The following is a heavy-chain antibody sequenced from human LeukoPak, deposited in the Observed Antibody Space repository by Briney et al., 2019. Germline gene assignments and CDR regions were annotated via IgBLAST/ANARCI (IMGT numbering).Heavy chain of an antibody. CDR1: GGTFSSYA. CDR2: IIPIFGTA. V-gene: IGHV1-69*05. CDR3: ARLLRYNWNDDGDY. J-gene: IGHJ4*02. D-gene: IGHD1-1*01. Sequence: SVKVSCKASGGTFSSYAISWVRQAPGQGLEWMGRIIPIFGTANYAQKFQGRVTITTDESTSTAYMELSSLRSEDTAVYYCARLLRYNWNDDGDYWGQGTLVTVSS.